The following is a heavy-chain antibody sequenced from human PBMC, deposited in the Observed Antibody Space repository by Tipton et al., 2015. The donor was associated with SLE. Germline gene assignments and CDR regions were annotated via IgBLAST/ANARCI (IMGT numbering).Heavy chain of an antibody. Sequence: VQLVQSGAEVKKPGESLKISCKASGYSFSTYWIGWVRQMPGKGLEWMGVVYPGDSHTVYGPSFEGHLTISADKSISTAYLQWSSLKASDTAMYYCARYMLGSGPGTWGQGTLVTVSS. CDR3: ARYMLGSGPGT. CDR2: VYPGDSHT. CDR1: GYSFSTYW. V-gene: IGHV5-51*03. J-gene: IGHJ4*02. D-gene: IGHD6-19*01.